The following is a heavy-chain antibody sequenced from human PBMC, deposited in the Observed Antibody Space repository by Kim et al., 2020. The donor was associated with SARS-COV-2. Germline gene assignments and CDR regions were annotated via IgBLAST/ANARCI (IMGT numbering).Heavy chain of an antibody. CDR3: ARGRGSSRSHALWNS. CDR2: INTGNGNT. Sequence: ASVKVSCKASGYTLTKYPMHWVRQAPGQRPEWMGWINTGNGNTKYSQKFQARVNITRDTSASTAYMELTSLRSEDTATYYCARGRGSSRSHALWNSWGQGTLVTVSS. V-gene: IGHV1-3*04. J-gene: IGHJ5*02. D-gene: IGHD3-10*01. CDR1: GYTLTKYP.